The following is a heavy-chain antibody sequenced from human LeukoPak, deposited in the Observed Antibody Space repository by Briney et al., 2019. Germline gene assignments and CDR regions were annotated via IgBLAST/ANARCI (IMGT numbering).Heavy chain of an antibody. CDR1: GYTFTGYY. V-gene: IGHV1-2*02. CDR3: ARVIAVAGTVDY. J-gene: IGHJ4*02. Sequence: ASVKVSCKASGYTFTGYYMHWVRQAPGQGLEWMGWINPNSGGTNYAQKFQDRVTMTRDTSISTAYMELSRLRSDDTAVYYCARVIAVAGTVDYWGQGTLVTVSS. CDR2: INPNSGGT. D-gene: IGHD6-19*01.